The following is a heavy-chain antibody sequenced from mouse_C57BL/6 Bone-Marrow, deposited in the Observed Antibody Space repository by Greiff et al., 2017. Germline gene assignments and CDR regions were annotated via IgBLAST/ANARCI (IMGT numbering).Heavy chain of an antibody. V-gene: IGHV1-53*01. CDR1: GYTFTSYW. CDR3: ARSYDDDWGEAY. J-gene: IGHJ3*01. D-gene: IGHD2-4*01. CDR2: INPSNGGT. Sequence: VQLQQPGPELVKPGASVKLSCKASGYTFTSYWMHWVKQRPGQGLEWIGNINPSNGGTNYNEKFKSKATLTVAKSSSTAYMQLSSLTSADSAFYYCARSYDDDWGEAYWGQGTLVTVSA.